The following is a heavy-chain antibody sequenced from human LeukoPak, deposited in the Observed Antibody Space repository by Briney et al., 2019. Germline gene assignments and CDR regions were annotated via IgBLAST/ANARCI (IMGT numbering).Heavy chain of an antibody. CDR1: GFTFSSYA. Sequence: PGGSLRLSCLTSGFTFSSYAMSWVRQAPGKGLEWVSAISGSGGSTYYADSVKGRFTISRDNSKNTLYLQMNSLRAEDTAVYYCAKDTGYCSGGSCQPPYYFDYWGQGTLVTVSS. CDR3: AKDTGYCSGGSCQPPYYFDY. V-gene: IGHV3-23*01. CDR2: ISGSGGST. J-gene: IGHJ4*02. D-gene: IGHD2-15*01.